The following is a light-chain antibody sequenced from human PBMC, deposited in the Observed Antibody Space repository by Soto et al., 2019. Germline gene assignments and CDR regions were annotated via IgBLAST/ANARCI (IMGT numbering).Light chain of an antibody. V-gene: IGKV1-5*02. CDR3: QQYYTYST. CDR2: GAF. J-gene: IGKJ1*01. CDR1: QSISTQ. Sequence: DTQMTQSPSTLSASVGDRVTIIGRASQSISTQLAWYQQKPGKAPKLLISGAFSLESGVPSRFSGSGSGTEFTLTISSLQPDDFATYYCQQYYTYSTFGQGTRVDI.